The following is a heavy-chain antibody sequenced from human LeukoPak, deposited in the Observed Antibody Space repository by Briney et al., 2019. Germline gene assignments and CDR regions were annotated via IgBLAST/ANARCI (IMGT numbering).Heavy chain of an antibody. J-gene: IGHJ4*02. V-gene: IGHV3-23*01. CDR1: GFIFSSYD. Sequence: GGSPRLSCSASGFIFSSYDMSWVRQAPGKGLEWVSSISGSGDRTIYADSVRGRLTISRDKSKNTLYLQMTSLRAEDTAVYYCAKVPQPDYYFDYWGQGALVTVSS. CDR2: ISGSGDRT. CDR3: AKVPQPDYYFDY.